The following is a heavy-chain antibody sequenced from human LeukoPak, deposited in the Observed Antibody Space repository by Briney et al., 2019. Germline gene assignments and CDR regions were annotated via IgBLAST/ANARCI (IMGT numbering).Heavy chain of an antibody. Sequence: PGGSLRLSCAASGFTFSSYEMNWARQAPGKGLEWVSVISYDRSNTYYADSVRGRFTISRDNSKNTLYLQMSSLRVEDTAVYYCARVGVSSSVVNYYFYYMDVWGKGTTVIVSS. CDR3: ARVGVSSSVVNYYFYYMDV. CDR1: GFTFSSYE. D-gene: IGHD4-23*01. V-gene: IGHV3-30*04. CDR2: ISYDRSNT. J-gene: IGHJ6*03.